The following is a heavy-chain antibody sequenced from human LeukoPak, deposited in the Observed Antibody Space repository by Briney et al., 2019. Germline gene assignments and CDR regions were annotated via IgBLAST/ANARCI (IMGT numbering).Heavy chain of an antibody. Sequence: GGSLRLSCEASGFTFSSYDMNWVRQAPGKGLEWVSVISGSGGSTDYADSVKGRFSISRDNSKNTLYLQMNSLRAEDTAVYYCAKGQLWLGEFSYFDYSGQGTLVTVSS. CDR3: AKGQLWLGEFSYFDY. J-gene: IGHJ4*02. CDR2: ISGSGGST. V-gene: IGHV3-23*01. CDR1: GFTFSSYD. D-gene: IGHD3-10*01.